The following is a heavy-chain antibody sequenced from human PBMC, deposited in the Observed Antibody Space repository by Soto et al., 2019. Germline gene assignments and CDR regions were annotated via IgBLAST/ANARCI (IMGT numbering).Heavy chain of an antibody. J-gene: IGHJ5*02. CDR3: AKSRAYGGATDSDL. Sequence: EVQLLESVGGLVQPGGSLRLSCAGSGFTLSKHAMSWVRQSPGRGLEWLSSLSGSGGTTYYAPSVRGRFAISRDTSTNTLFLQMNDLRADDTATYFCAKSRAYGGATDSDLWGQGTLVTVSS. D-gene: IGHD3-16*01. CDR2: LSGSGGTT. CDR1: GFTLSKHA. V-gene: IGHV3-23*01.